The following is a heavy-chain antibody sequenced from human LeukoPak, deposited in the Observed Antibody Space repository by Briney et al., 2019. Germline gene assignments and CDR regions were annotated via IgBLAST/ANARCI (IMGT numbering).Heavy chain of an antibody. Sequence: ASVKVSCKASGYTFTSYYMHWVRQAPGQGLEWMGIINPSGGSTGYAQKFQGRVTMTRDMSTSTVYMELSSLRSGDTAVYYCARDAGDSDRRDAFDIWGQGAMVTVSS. CDR1: GYTFTSYY. CDR2: INPSGGST. CDR3: ARDAGDSDRRDAFDI. D-gene: IGHD3-22*01. V-gene: IGHV1-46*01. J-gene: IGHJ3*02.